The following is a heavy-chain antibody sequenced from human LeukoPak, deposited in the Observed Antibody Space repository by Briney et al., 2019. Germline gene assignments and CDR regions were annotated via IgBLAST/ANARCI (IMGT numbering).Heavy chain of an antibody. Sequence: GGSLRLSCAASGFTFSSYSMNWVRQAPGKGLERVSYISSSSSTIYYADSVKGRFTISRDNAKNSLYLQMNSLRAEDTAVYYCASHPRAAAFDIWGQGTKVTVSS. CDR1: GFTFSSYS. J-gene: IGHJ3*02. V-gene: IGHV3-48*01. CDR2: ISSSSSTI. CDR3: ASHPRAAAFDI.